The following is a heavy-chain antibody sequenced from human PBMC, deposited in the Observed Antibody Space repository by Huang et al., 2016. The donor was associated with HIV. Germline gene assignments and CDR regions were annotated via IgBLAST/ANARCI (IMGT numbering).Heavy chain of an antibody. V-gene: IGHV1-18*01. D-gene: IGHD3-22*01. J-gene: IGHJ3*01. CDR2: IGSDSRDT. CDR3: ARDTYYTDIWKRNDASFL. Sequence: QVQLVQSGGEVKQPGASVRVSCKASGYDFGSYGMRWVRQAPGQGLEWLGWIGSDSRDTRTAQKFQGRVTMTTDRSATTTYMELRSLRDDDTAVYYCARDTYYTDIWKRNDASFLWGQGTMITVYS. CDR1: GYDFGSYG.